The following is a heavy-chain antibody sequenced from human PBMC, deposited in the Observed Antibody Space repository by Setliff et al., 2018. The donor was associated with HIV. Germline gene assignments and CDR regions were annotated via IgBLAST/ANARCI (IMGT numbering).Heavy chain of an antibody. V-gene: IGHV3-7*01. CDR2: INQDGSAK. J-gene: IGHJ4*02. CDR1: GFTLTNYY. CDR3: ARDSGTTVGATRPGY. Sequence: PGGSLRLSCAVSGFTLTNYYMTWIRQAPGKGLEWVANINQDGSAKYYVDSVKGRFTISRDNAKNSLYLQMNSLRAEDTAVYYCARDSGTTVGATRPGYWGQGTLVTVSS. D-gene: IGHD1-26*01.